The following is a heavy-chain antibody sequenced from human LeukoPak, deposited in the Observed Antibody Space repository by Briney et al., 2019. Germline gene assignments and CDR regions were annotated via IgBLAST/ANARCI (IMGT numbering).Heavy chain of an antibody. J-gene: IGHJ4*02. Sequence: GGSLRLSCTASGFTVSSNYMSWVRQAPGKGLERVSVINSGGSTYYADSVKGRFTISRDNSKNTLCLQMNSLRAEDTAVYYCAREGVRGVFSYWGQGTLVTVSS. CDR2: INSGGST. D-gene: IGHD3-10*01. V-gene: IGHV3-66*01. CDR1: GFTVSSNY. CDR3: AREGVRGVFSY.